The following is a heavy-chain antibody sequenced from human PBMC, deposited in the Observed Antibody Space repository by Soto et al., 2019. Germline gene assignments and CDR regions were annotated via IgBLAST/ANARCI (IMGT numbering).Heavy chain of an antibody. Sequence: PSETLSLTCTVSGVSISSGGYYWSWIRQHPGKGLEWLGYIYYSGSTYYNPSLKSRVTMSVDTSKNQFSLKLSSVTAADTAVYYCARDRSGYDYVDYWGQGTLVTVPS. CDR3: ARDRSGYDYVDY. J-gene: IGHJ4*02. V-gene: IGHV4-31*02. D-gene: IGHD5-12*01. CDR2: IYYSGST. CDR1: GVSISSGGYY.